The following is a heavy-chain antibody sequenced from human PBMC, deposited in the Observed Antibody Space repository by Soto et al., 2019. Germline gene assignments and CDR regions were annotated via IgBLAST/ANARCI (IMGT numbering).Heavy chain of an antibody. CDR2: INPNSGGT. V-gene: IGHV1-2*02. J-gene: IGHJ4*02. CDR1: GYTFIAYH. CDR3: AKDPGSGWYEDFDY. Sequence: QVQLVQSGAEAKKPGASVKVSCKASGYTFIAYHIHWLRQAPGQGLEWMGWINPNSGGTNYAQEFQDRVTMTRDTSISTAYMELSRLTSDDTALYYFAKDPGSGWYEDFDYRGQGTLGTVSP. D-gene: IGHD6-19*01.